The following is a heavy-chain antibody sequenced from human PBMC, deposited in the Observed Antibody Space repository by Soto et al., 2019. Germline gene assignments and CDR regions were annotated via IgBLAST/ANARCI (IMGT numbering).Heavy chain of an antibody. CDR1: GFTLSGRS. Sequence: EVQLVESGGGLVQPGGSLRLSCAASGFTLSGRSMHWVRQAPGKGLVWVSGIDNAGTDSTYADSVKGRFTSSRDNAKNMLYLQMDSRRGEGTAVYDCARGGLGPGVWGKGPRVIVSS. CDR2: IDNAGTDS. J-gene: IGHJ6*04. V-gene: IGHV3-74*01. CDR3: ARGGLGPGV. D-gene: IGHD1-26*01.